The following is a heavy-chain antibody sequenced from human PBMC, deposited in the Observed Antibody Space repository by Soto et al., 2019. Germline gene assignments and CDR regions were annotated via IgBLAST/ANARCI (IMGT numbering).Heavy chain of an antibody. CDR3: ARDFLSSSRYYYYGMDV. J-gene: IGHJ6*02. V-gene: IGHV3-33*01. CDR1: GFTFSSYG. CDR2: IWYGGSNK. D-gene: IGHD6-6*01. Sequence: QVQLVESGGGVVQPGRSLRLSCAASGFTFSSYGMHWVRQAPGKGLEWVAVIWYGGSNKYYADSVKGRFTISRDNSKNTLYLQMNSLRAEDTAVYYCARDFLSSSRYYYYGMDVWGQGTTVTVSS.